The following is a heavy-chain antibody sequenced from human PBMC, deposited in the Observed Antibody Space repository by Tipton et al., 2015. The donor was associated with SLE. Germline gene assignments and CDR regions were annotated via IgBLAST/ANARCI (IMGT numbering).Heavy chain of an antibody. D-gene: IGHD1-1*01. CDR2: IYYSGTT. Sequence: TLSLTCTVSGASISSTSYYWGWIRQAPGKGLEWIGSIYYSGTTYYNPSLKSRVTVSVDTSKNQFSLKLSSVTAADTAVYYCARGRDDGKGSYWFDPWGQGTLVTVSS. J-gene: IGHJ5*02. CDR1: GASISSTSYY. V-gene: IGHV4-39*07. CDR3: ARGRDDGKGSYWFDP.